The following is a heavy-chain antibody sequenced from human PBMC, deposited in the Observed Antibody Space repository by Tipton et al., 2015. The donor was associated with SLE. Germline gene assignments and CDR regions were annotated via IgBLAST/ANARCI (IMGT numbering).Heavy chain of an antibody. V-gene: IGHV3-48*03. Sequence: SLRLSCVASGFTFSSYEMNWVRQAPGKGLEWLSHISSSDNTTYDADSVKGRFAISRDNAKKSLYLQMNNLRAEDTAVYYCARDGGITIFGVGDYMDVWGKGTTVTVSS. D-gene: IGHD3-3*01. CDR3: ARDGGITIFGVGDYMDV. CDR1: GFTFSSYE. CDR2: ISSSDNTT. J-gene: IGHJ6*03.